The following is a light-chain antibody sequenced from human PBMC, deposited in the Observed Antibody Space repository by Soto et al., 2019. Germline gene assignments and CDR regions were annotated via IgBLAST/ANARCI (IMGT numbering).Light chain of an antibody. V-gene: IGLV1-40*01. CDR2: GNT. J-gene: IGLJ1*01. Sequence: QSVLTQPPSVSGAPGQRVTISCTGNSSNIGAGYDVHWYRQFPGTAPKLLIYGNTNRPSGVPDRISGSKSGTSASLAVTGLRAEDEADYYCQSYDSSMSAYVFGAGTKGTV. CDR1: SSNIGAGYD. CDR3: QSYDSSMSAYV.